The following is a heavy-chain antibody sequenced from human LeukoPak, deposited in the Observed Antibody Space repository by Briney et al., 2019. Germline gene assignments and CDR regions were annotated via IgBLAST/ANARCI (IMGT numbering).Heavy chain of an antibody. CDR1: GYTFTGYY. Sequence: ASVKVSXKASGYTFTGYYMHWVRQTPGQGLEWMGRINPNSGGTNYAQKFQGRVTMTRDTSISTAYMELSRLRSDDTAVYYCARVPLGLWFGENYFDYWGQGTLVTVSS. CDR2: INPNSGGT. CDR3: ARVPLGLWFGENYFDY. V-gene: IGHV1-2*06. D-gene: IGHD3-10*01. J-gene: IGHJ4*02.